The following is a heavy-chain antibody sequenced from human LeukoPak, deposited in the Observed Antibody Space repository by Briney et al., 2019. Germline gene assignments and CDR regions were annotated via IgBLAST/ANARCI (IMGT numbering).Heavy chain of an antibody. J-gene: IGHJ4*02. CDR2: ISGSGDST. CDR3: AKDLDYYESSGYTAFDY. CDR1: GFTFSNYA. V-gene: IGHV3-23*01. Sequence: GGSLRLSCAASGFTFSNYAMRWVRQAPGKGLEWVSGISGSGDSTYYADSVKGRFTISRDNSKNTVYLQMNSLRAEDTAVYYCAKDLDYYESSGYTAFDYWGQGSLVTVSS. D-gene: IGHD3-22*01.